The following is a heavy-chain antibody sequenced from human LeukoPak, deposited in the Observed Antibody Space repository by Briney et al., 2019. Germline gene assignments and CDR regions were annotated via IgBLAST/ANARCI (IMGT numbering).Heavy chain of an antibody. Sequence: PSQTLSLTCTVSGGSISSSNYYWGWIRQPAGKGLEWIGRIYTSGSTNYNPSLKSRITISVDTSKNQLSLQLSSVTAADTAVYYCAREGMAFDYWGQGTLVTVSS. CDR1: GGSISSSNYY. D-gene: IGHD5-24*01. CDR2: IYTSGST. CDR3: AREGMAFDY. J-gene: IGHJ4*02. V-gene: IGHV4-61*02.